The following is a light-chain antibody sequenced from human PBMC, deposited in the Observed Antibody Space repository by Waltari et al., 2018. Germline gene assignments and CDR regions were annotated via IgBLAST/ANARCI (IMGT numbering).Light chain of an antibody. CDR2: DVS. Sequence: QSALTQPASVTGSPGQSITISCTGTSSDVGGYNSVSWYQDHPGQAPKVIIYDVSDRPSGMSERLSGSKYGHTASLTISSLQAEDEADYYCSSQSSDNVVLFGGGTKLTVL. CDR3: SSQSSDNVVL. CDR1: SSDVGGYNS. V-gene: IGLV2-14*03. J-gene: IGLJ2*01.